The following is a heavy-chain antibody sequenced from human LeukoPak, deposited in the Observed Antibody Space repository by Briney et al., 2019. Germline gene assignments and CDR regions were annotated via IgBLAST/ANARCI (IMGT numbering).Heavy chain of an antibody. Sequence: GGSLGLSCAASGFTVSSNYMSWVRQAPGKGLEWVSVIYSGGSTYYADSVKGRFTISRDNSKNTLYLQMSSLGAEDTAVYYCARDRGDGDIYFDFWGQATLVTVSS. D-gene: IGHD2-21*02. J-gene: IGHJ4*02. V-gene: IGHV3-53*01. CDR2: IYSGGST. CDR1: GFTVSSNY. CDR3: ARDRGDGDIYFDF.